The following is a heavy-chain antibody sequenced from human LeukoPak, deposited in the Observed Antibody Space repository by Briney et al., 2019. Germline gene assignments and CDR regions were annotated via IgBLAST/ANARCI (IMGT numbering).Heavy chain of an antibody. V-gene: IGHV4-39*01. Sequence: RTSETLSLTCTVSGGSISSSSYYWGWIRQPPGKGLEWIGSIYYSGSTYYNPSLKSRVTISVDTSKNQFSLKLSSVTAADTAVYYCARFVTVTTSNWFDPWGQGTLVSVSS. J-gene: IGHJ5*02. D-gene: IGHD4-17*01. CDR1: GGSISSSSYY. CDR2: IYYSGST. CDR3: ARFVTVTTSNWFDP.